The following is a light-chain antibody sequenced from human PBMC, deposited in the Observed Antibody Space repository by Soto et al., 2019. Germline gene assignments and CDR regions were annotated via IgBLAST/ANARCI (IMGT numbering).Light chain of an antibody. V-gene: IGKV1-5*03. Sequence: DIQMTQSPSTLSASVGDRVTITCRASQSVNTWLAWYQQKPGKAPNLLIYKASILESGVPLRFSGSGSGTEFTLTISSLQPDDFATYYCQQFDSHPSTFGQGTRLEIE. CDR3: QQFDSHPST. J-gene: IGKJ5*01. CDR1: QSVNTW. CDR2: KAS.